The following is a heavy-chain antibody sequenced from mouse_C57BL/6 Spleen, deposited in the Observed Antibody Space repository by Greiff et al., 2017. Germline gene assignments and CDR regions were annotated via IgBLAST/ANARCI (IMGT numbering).Heavy chain of an antibody. J-gene: IGHJ3*01. Sequence: EVQVVESGPELVKPGASVKMSCKASGYTFTDYNMHWVKQSHGKSLEWIGYINPNNGGTSYNQQFKGKATLTVNKSSSTAYMELRSLTSEESAVDYCARGDGNYGTWFAYWGQGTLVTVSA. V-gene: IGHV1-22*01. CDR2: INPNNGGT. CDR1: GYTFTDYN. D-gene: IGHD2-1*01. CDR3: ARGDGNYGTWFAY.